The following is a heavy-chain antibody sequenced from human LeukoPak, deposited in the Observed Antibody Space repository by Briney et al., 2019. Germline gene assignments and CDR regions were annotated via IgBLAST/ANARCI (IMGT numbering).Heavy chain of an antibody. J-gene: IGHJ2*01. Sequence: PGGSLRLSCAASGFSFSNYNMNWVRQAPGKGLEWVSCISSTSGYIYYADSMKGRFTISRDNAKNSLYLQIHSLRAEDTAFYYCARDASHIAASIPNWYFDLWGRGTLVTVSS. CDR2: ISSTSGYI. D-gene: IGHD2-2*02. V-gene: IGHV3-21*01. CDR3: ARDASHIAASIPNWYFDL. CDR1: GFSFSNYN.